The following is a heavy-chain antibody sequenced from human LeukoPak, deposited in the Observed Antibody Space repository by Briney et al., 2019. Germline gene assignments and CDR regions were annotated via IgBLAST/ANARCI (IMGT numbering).Heavy chain of an antibody. CDR2: INHRGST. CDR1: GGSFNGYY. Sequence: SETLSLTCAVYGGSFNGYYWSWIRQPPGKGLEWIGEINHRGSTNYNPSLKSRVTISEDTSKNQFSLKLSSVTAADTAVYYCARMPDDYWSGYSRPFDYWGQGTLVTVSS. V-gene: IGHV4-34*01. D-gene: IGHD3-3*01. CDR3: ARMPDDYWSGYSRPFDY. J-gene: IGHJ4*02.